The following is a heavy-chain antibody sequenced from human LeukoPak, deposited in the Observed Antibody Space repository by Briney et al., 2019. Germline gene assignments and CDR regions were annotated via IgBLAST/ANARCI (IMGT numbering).Heavy chain of an antibody. Sequence: GGSLRLSCAASGFTFSSYSMNWVRQAPGKGLEWVSSISSSSSYIYYADSVKGRFTISRDNAKNSLYLQMNSLRAEDTAVYYCARAFVPSNLNYGGNPGGYWGQGTLVTVSS. CDR1: GFTFSSYS. J-gene: IGHJ4*02. CDR3: ARAFVPSNLNYGGNPGGY. CDR2: ISSSSSYI. D-gene: IGHD4-23*01. V-gene: IGHV3-21*01.